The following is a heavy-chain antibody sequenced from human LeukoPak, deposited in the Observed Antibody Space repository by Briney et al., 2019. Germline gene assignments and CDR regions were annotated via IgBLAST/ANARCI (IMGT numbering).Heavy chain of an antibody. V-gene: IGHV4-34*01. CDR3: ARVVGYGDYLRPGAFDI. CDR2: INHSGST. Sequence: GSLRLSCAASGFTFSSYAMSWVRQPPGKGLEWIGEINHSGSTNYNPSLKSRVTISVDTSKNQFSLKLSSVTAADTAVYYCARVVGYGDYLRPGAFDIWGQGTMVTVSS. D-gene: IGHD4-17*01. CDR1: GFTFSSYA. J-gene: IGHJ3*02.